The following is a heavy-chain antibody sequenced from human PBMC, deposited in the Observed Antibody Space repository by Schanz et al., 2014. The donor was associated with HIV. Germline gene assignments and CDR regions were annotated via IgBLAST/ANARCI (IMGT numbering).Heavy chain of an antibody. CDR3: AKDGNWYDSRYRGKGNYYYYYGMDV. J-gene: IGHJ6*02. CDR1: GFSFNNYG. Sequence: QVQLVESGGGVVQPRRSLRLSCAASGFSFNNYGMHWVRQAPGKGLEWVAVMSYDGINKHCADSVKGRFTISRDNSKNTLYLQIKSLRPEDTAVYYCAKDGNWYDSRYRGKGNYYYYYGMDVWGQGTTVTVSS. CDR2: MSYDGINK. D-gene: IGHD3-22*01. V-gene: IGHV3-30*18.